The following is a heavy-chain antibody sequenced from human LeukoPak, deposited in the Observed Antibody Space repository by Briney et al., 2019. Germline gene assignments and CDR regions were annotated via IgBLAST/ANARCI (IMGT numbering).Heavy chain of an antibody. J-gene: IGHJ5*02. D-gene: IGHD2-21*02. V-gene: IGHV4-4*07. Sequence: SETLSLTSTVSGVSVSHEYWTWIRQPAGKGLEWIGRVYPGGATNYNFLLKSRVTMSLDASKNQFSLSLTSLTAADTAVYYCATYVTGSFSPYFDPWGQGTLVTVSS. CDR1: GVSVSHEY. CDR3: ATYVTGSFSPYFDP. CDR2: VYPGGAT.